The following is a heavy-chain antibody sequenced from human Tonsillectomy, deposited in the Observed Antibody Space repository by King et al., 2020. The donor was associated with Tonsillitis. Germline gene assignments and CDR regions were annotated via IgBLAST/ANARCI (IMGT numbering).Heavy chain of an antibody. CDR2: IWYDGSNK. V-gene: IGHV3-33*01. CDR3: ARDQSCSSTSCYSYYYYYGMDV. CDR1: GFTFSSYG. Sequence: VQLVESGGGVVQPGRSLRLSCAASGFTFSSYGMHWVRQAPGKGLEGVAVIWYDGSNKYYADSVKGRFTISRDNSKNTLYLQMNSLRAEDTAVYYCARDQSCSSTSCYSYYYYYGMDVWGQGTTVTVSS. D-gene: IGHD2-2*01. J-gene: IGHJ6*02.